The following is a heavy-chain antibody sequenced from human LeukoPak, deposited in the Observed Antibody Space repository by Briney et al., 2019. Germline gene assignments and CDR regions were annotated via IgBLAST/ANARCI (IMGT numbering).Heavy chain of an antibody. J-gene: IGHJ4*02. Sequence: GGSLRLSCAASGFTFSSYWMSWVRQAPGKGLEWVANIKQDGSEKYYVDSVKGRITISRDNAKNSLYLQMNSLRAEDTAVYYCARDPGEMATILDYWGQGTLVTVSS. D-gene: IGHD5-24*01. V-gene: IGHV3-7*01. CDR1: GFTFSSYW. CDR3: ARDPGEMATILDY. CDR2: IKQDGSEK.